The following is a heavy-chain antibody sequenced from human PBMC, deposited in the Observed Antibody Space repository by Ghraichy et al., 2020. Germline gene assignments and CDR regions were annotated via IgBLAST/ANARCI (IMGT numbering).Heavy chain of an antibody. V-gene: IGHV4-59*01. D-gene: IGHD3-22*01. Sequence: SETLYLTCTVSGGSISTYYWSWIRQPPGKGLEWVGFISSSGHTDYNPSLKSRVTISLDASKNQFSLNLASVTAAATAMYYCARDRGINYDSSGYFDYWGQGTLVTVSS. CDR2: ISSSGHT. J-gene: IGHJ4*02. CDR1: GGSISTYY. CDR3: ARDRGINYDSSGYFDY.